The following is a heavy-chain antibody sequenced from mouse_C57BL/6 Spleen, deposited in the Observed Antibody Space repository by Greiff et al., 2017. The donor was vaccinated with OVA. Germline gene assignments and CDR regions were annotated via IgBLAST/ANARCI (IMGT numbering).Heavy chain of an antibody. Sequence: EVQLQQSGAELVRPGASVKLSCTASGFNIKDDYMHWVKQRPEQGLEWIGWIDPENGDTEYASKFQGKATITADTSSNTAYLQLSSLTSEDTAVYDCTTGSYARAYWGQGTLVTVSA. CDR1: GFNIKDDY. D-gene: IGHD2-12*01. V-gene: IGHV14-4*01. CDR2: IDPENGDT. J-gene: IGHJ3*01. CDR3: TTGSYARAY.